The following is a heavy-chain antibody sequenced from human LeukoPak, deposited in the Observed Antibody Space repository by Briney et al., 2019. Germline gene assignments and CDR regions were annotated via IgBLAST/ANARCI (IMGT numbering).Heavy chain of an antibody. CDR2: VHYTGNT. D-gene: IGHD3-10*01. CDR1: GASVRGYY. Sequence: SETLSLTCTVSGASVRGYYWSWIRQPPGKGLEWIGYVHYTGNTDYNPSLTSRVTMSVDTSKNQFSLMLTSVTAADTAVYYCARGYGSGSYNNFNQWGQGLLVAVSS. V-gene: IGHV4-59*02. J-gene: IGHJ4*02. CDR3: ARGYGSGSYNNFNQ.